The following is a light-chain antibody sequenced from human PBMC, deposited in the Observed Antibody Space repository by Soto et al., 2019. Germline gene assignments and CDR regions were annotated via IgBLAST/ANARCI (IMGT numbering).Light chain of an antibody. V-gene: IGKV3-11*01. Sequence: EIVLTQSPATLSLSPGERATLSCRASQSVSSYLAWYQQNPGQAPRLLIYDASNRATGIPARFSGSGSGTDFTLPISSLEPEDFAVYYCQQRSNWWTFGQGTKVDIK. CDR2: DAS. CDR3: QQRSNWWT. J-gene: IGKJ1*01. CDR1: QSVSSY.